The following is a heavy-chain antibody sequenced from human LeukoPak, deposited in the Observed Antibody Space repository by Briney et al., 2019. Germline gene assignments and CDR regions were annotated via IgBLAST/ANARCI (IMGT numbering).Heavy chain of an antibody. CDR1: GFPFSDFS. V-gene: IGHV3-23*01. CDR2: TNSGGTST. J-gene: IGHJ4*02. D-gene: IGHD2-8*01. CDR3: AKQSYARSLGE. Sequence: GGSLRLSCATSGFPFSDFSMSWVRQAPGKVLEWISTTNSGGTSTYYAESVKGRFTISRDNSKNTLYLQMSSLRVEDTAVYYCAKQSYARSLGEGGPGTLVSVSS.